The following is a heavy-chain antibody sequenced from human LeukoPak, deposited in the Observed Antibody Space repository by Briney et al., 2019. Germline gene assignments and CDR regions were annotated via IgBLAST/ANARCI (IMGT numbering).Heavy chain of an antibody. J-gene: IGHJ4*02. CDR2: ISNSGSPI. V-gene: IGHV3-48*03. CDR3: TRLTTNYFDY. CDR1: GFTFSSYA. Sequence: GGCLRLSCAASGFTFSSYAMSWVRQAPGKGLEWVSYISNSGSPIYYAGSVKGRFTISRDNAKNSLYLQMNSLRVEDTAVYYCTRLTTNYFDYWGQGTLVSVSS. D-gene: IGHD4-17*01.